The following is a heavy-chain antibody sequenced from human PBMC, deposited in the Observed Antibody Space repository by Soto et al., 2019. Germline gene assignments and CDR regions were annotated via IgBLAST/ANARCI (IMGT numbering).Heavy chain of an antibody. CDR2: MNPNSGNT. CDR1: GYTFTSYD. J-gene: IGHJ3*02. Sequence: ASVKVSCKASGYTFTSYDINWVRQATGQGLEWMGWMNPNSGNTGYAQKFQGRVTMTRNTSISTAYMELSSLRSEDTAVFYCARYGSSTSCLDIWGQGTMVTVSS. CDR3: ARYGSSTSCLDI. V-gene: IGHV1-8*01. D-gene: IGHD2-2*01.